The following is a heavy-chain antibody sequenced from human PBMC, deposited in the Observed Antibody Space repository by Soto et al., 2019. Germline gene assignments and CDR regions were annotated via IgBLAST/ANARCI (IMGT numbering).Heavy chain of an antibody. D-gene: IGHD4-17*01. CDR2: ISSSGDNT. CDR3: AKDRDYADYRPDS. V-gene: IGHV3-23*01. J-gene: IGHJ5*01. CDR1: GFTFSKYA. Sequence: GGSLRLSCAASGFTFSKYAMSWARQAPGKGLEWVSGISSSGDNTYYADSVRGRFTISRDNSKNILYLQMHSLRAEDTAVYYCAKDRDYADYRPDSWGQGTLVTVSS.